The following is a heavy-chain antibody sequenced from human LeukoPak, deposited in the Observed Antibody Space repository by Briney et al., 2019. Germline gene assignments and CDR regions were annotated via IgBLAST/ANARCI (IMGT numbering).Heavy chain of an antibody. Sequence: SETLSLTCTVSGVSVSSYYWSWIRQPPGKGLEWIGYIYYSGSTNYNPSLKSRVTISVDTSKNQFSLKLSSVTAVDTAVYYCARGRDSSGWLRNNWFDPWGQGTLVTVSS. J-gene: IGHJ5*02. D-gene: IGHD6-19*01. CDR2: IYYSGST. V-gene: IGHV4-59*02. CDR1: GVSVSSYY. CDR3: ARGRDSSGWLRNNWFDP.